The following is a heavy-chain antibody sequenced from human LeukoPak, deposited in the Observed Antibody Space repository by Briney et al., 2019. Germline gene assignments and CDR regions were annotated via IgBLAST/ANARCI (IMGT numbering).Heavy chain of an antibody. D-gene: IGHD3-9*01. CDR1: GFTFGEFD. V-gene: IGHV3-49*04. CDR2: IRSRANGGAT. Sequence: PGGSLRLSCTTSGFTFGEFDMSWVRQAPGMGLEWVGLIRSRANGGATDYAASVKGRFSISRDESKGVAYLQMNSLKGEDTAVYYCTRDAPGGLRNFDWLQPQLWGQGTLVTVSS. CDR3: TRDAPGGLRNFDWLQPQL. J-gene: IGHJ4*02.